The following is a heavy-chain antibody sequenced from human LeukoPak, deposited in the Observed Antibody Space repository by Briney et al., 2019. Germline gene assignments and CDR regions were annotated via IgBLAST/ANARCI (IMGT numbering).Heavy chain of an antibody. V-gene: IGHV3-49*03. J-gene: IGHJ4*02. CDR2: IRSKAYGGTT. Sequence: GGSLRLSCTASGFTFGDYAMSWFRQAPGKGLEWVGFIRSKAYGGTTEYAASVKGRFTISRDDSKSIAYLQMNSLRTEDTAVYYCTSTASTVTTMGYYFDYWGQGTLVTVSS. CDR1: GFTFGDYA. D-gene: IGHD4-17*01. CDR3: TSTASTVTTMGYYFDY.